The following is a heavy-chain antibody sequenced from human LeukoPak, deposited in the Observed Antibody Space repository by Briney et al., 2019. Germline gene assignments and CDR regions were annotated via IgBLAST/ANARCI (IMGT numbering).Heavy chain of an antibody. CDR3: ARGPRYYDVLTSSRYYGMDV. D-gene: IGHD3-9*01. V-gene: IGHV3-66*01. CDR1: GFTVSSNY. J-gene: IGHJ6*02. Sequence: GGSLRLSCAASGFTVSSNYMSWVRQAPGKGLEWVSVIYSGGSTYYADSVKGRFTISRDDSKNTLYLQMNSLRVEDTAMYYCARGPRYYDVLTSSRYYGMDVWGQGTTVTVSS. CDR2: IYSGGST.